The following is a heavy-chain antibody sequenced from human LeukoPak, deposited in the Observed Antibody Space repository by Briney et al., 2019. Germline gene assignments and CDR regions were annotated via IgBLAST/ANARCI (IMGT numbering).Heavy chain of an antibody. CDR1: GGSISSYY. CDR2: IYQSGIT. V-gene: IGHV4-38-2*02. D-gene: IGHD4-17*01. J-gene: IGHJ1*01. CDR3: ARTTVTSVNFQY. Sequence: SETLSLTCTVSGGSISSYYWGWIRQPPGKGLEWIGSIYQSGITYYNPSLKSRVTISVDTSKNQFSLKLNSVTAADTAVYYCARTTVTSVNFQYWGQGTLVTVSS.